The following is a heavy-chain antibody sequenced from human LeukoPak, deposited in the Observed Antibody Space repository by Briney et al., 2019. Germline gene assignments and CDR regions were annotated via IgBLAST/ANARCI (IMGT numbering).Heavy chain of an antibody. CDR2: IYYSGST. CDR1: GGSISSYY. CDR3: ASRQLWLGFDAFDI. J-gene: IGHJ3*02. D-gene: IGHD5-18*01. V-gene: IGHV4-39*01. Sequence: SETLSLTCTVSGGSISSYYWGWILQPPGKGLEWIGSIYYSGSTYYNPFLKSRVTISVDTSKNQFSLKLSSVTAADTAVYYCASRQLWLGFDAFDIWGRGTMVTVSS.